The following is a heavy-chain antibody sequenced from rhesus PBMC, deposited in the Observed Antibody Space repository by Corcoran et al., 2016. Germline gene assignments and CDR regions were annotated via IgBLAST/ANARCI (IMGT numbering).Heavy chain of an antibody. CDR3: ARVLVGY. Sequence: EVQLVESGGGLVQPGGSLRLSCAASGFTFSNYWMPCGRQAPGKGLEWVGFSQRKAGGGTTAYADSVKGRFTISRDDSKNTLYLQMNSLKTEDTAVYYCARVLVGYWGQGVLVTVSS. J-gene: IGHJ4*01. D-gene: IGHD1-44*01. CDR1: GFTFSNYW. CDR2: SQRKAGGGTT. V-gene: IGHV3S11*01.